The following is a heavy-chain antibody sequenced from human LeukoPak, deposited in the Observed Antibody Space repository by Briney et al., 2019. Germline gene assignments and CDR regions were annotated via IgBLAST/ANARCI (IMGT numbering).Heavy chain of an antibody. J-gene: IGHJ6*02. V-gene: IGHV4-61*02. Sequence: SQTLSLTCTVSGGSISSGSYYWSWIRQPAGKGLEWIERIYTSGSTNYNPSLKSRVTISVDTSKNQFSLKLSSVTAADTAVYYCARGYCGSTSCYNYYYGMDVWGQGTTVTVSS. CDR3: ARGYCGSTSCYNYYYGMDV. CDR1: GGSISSGSYY. D-gene: IGHD2-2*02. CDR2: IYTSGST.